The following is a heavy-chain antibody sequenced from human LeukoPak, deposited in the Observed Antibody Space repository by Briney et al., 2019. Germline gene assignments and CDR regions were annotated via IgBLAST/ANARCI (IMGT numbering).Heavy chain of an antibody. D-gene: IGHD3-10*01. CDR2: IYHSGST. CDR3: ARAPYYYGSGSYAFDI. CDR1: GGSISSSNW. Sequence: ASETLSLTCAVSGGSISSSNWWSWVRQPPGKGLEWIGEIYHSGSTNYNPSLKSRVTISVDKSKNQFSLKLSSVTAADTAVYYCARAPYYYGSGSYAFDIWGQGTMVTVSS. V-gene: IGHV4-4*02. J-gene: IGHJ3*02.